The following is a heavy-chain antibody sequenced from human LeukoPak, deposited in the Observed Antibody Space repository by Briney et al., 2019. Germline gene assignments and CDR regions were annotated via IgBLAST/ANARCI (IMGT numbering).Heavy chain of an antibody. CDR1: GGSISSSSYY. CDR3: ARGRVDCSSTSCYKGTNWFDP. V-gene: IGHV4-39*07. J-gene: IGHJ5*02. CDR2: IYYSGST. Sequence: SETLSLTCTVSGGSISSSSYYWGWIRQPPGKGLEWIGSIYYSGSTYYNPSLKSRVTISVDTSKNQFSLKLSSVTAADTAVYYCARGRVDCSSTSCYKGTNWFDPWGQGTLVTVSS. D-gene: IGHD2-2*02.